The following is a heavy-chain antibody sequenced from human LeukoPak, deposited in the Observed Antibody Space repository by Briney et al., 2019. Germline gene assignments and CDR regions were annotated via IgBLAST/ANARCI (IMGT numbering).Heavy chain of an antibody. CDR2: IYYSGST. Sequence: PSETLSLTCAVYGGSFSGYYWSWIRQPPGKGLEWIGYIYYSGSTNYNPSLKSRATISVDTSKNQFSLKLSSVTAADTAVYYCARDLRGVDKINWFDPWGQGTLVTVSS. V-gene: IGHV4-59*01. J-gene: IGHJ5*02. CDR1: GGSFSGYY. D-gene: IGHD5-12*01. CDR3: ARDLRGVDKINWFDP.